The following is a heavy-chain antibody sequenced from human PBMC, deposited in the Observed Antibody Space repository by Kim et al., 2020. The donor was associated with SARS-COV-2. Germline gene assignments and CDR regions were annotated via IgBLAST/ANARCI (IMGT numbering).Heavy chain of an antibody. J-gene: IGHJ3*02. Sequence: SETLSLTCTVSGGSISSYYWSWIRQPPGKGLEWIGYIYYSGSTNYNPSLKSRVTISVDTSKNQFSLKLSSVTAADTAVYYCARAPTIRITIFGVVTPDAFDIWGQGTMVTVSS. CDR3: ARAPTIRITIFGVVTPDAFDI. V-gene: IGHV4-59*01. D-gene: IGHD3-3*01. CDR1: GGSISSYY. CDR2: IYYSGST.